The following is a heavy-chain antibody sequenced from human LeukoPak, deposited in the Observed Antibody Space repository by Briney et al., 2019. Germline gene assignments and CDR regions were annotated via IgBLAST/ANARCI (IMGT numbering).Heavy chain of an antibody. CDR2: INYSGST. J-gene: IGHJ6*02. CDR3: SRGWIWAIFEVAARRGGGLDV. CDR1: GGSISSGDYY. V-gene: IGHV4-30-4*01. D-gene: IGHD2-15*01. Sequence: SETLSLTCTVSGGSISSGDYYWSWIRQPPGKGLEWIGYINYSGSTYYNPSLKSRVTISVDTSKNQFSLDLSSVTAADTAVYYCSRGWIWAIFEVAARRGGGLDVWGQGTTVTVSS.